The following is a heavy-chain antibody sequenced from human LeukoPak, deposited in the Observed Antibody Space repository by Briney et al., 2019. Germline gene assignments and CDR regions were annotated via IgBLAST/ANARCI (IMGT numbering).Heavy chain of an antibody. D-gene: IGHD2-15*01. Sequence: GGSLRLSCAASGFTFSSSAMSWVRQAPGKGLEWVSTISGSGDRTYYADSVKGRFTISRDNSKNTLFLHMNSLRAEDTAVYYCARDGRGTWGQGTLVTVSS. V-gene: IGHV3-23*01. J-gene: IGHJ5*02. CDR3: ARDGRGT. CDR2: ISGSGDRT. CDR1: GFTFSSSA.